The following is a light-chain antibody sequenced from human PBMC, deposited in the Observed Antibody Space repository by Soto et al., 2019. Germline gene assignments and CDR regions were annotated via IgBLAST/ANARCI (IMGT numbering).Light chain of an antibody. J-gene: IGKJ2*01. CDR2: DAS. Sequence: EIVLTQSPATLSLSPGERATLSCRASQSISSYLAWYQQKPGQAPRLLFYDASIRAAGIPARFSGSGPGTDFTLPSSSFEPEDLAVYYWQQRLDWPRTFGRGTKLEIK. CDR1: QSISSY. V-gene: IGKV3-11*01. CDR3: QQRLDWPRT.